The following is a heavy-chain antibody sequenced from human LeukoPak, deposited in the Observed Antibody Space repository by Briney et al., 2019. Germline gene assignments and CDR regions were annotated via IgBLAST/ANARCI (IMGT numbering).Heavy chain of an antibody. D-gene: IGHD1-14*01. CDR2: ISSSSSYI. J-gene: IGHJ6*03. Sequence: GGSLRLSCAASGFTFSSYSMNWVRQAPGKGLEWVSSISSSSSYIYYTDSVKGRFTISRDNAKNSLYLQMNSLRAEDTAVYYCAKDGRKREPDYYYYYMDVWGKGTTVTVSS. CDR1: GFTFSSYS. CDR3: AKDGRKREPDYYYYYMDV. V-gene: IGHV3-21*04.